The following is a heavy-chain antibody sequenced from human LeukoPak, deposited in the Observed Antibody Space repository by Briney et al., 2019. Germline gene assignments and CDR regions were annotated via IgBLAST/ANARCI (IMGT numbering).Heavy chain of an antibody. V-gene: IGHV1-18*01. D-gene: IGHD2-8*01. CDR1: GYTFTSYG. Sequence: ASVKVSCKASGYTFTSYGISWVRQAPGQGPEWMGWISAYYGNTNYAQKLQGRVTMTTDTSTSTAYMELRSLRSDDTAVYYCAREWGGYCTNGVCYIRAFDIWGQGTMVTVSS. CDR3: AREWGGYCTNGVCYIRAFDI. J-gene: IGHJ3*02. CDR2: ISAYYGNT.